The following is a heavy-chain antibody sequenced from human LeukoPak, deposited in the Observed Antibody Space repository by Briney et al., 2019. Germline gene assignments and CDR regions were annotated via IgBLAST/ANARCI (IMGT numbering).Heavy chain of an antibody. CDR2: IYYSGST. V-gene: IGHV4-59*01. D-gene: IGHD3-22*01. Sequence: SETLSLTCAVYGGSISSYYWSWIRQPPGKGLEWIGYIYYSGSTNYNPSLKSRVTISVDTSKNQFSLKLSSVTAADTAVYYCARDYYDSSGSFDPWGQGTLVTVSS. CDR3: ARDYYDSSGSFDP. J-gene: IGHJ5*02. CDR1: GGSISSYY.